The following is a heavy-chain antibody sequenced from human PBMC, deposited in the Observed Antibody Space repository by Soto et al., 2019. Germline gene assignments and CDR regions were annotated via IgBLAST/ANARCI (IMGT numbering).Heavy chain of an antibody. D-gene: IGHD2-2*02. Sequence: QVQLVQSGAEVKKPGASVKVSCKASGYTFTSYGISWVRQAPGQGLEWMGWISAYNGNTNYAQKLQGRVTMTTDTSTSTAYMELRSLRSDDTAVYYCARDGDCSSTSCYNYYYYGMDVWGQGTTVTVS. V-gene: IGHV1-18*01. CDR3: ARDGDCSSTSCYNYYYYGMDV. J-gene: IGHJ6*02. CDR1: GYTFTSYG. CDR2: ISAYNGNT.